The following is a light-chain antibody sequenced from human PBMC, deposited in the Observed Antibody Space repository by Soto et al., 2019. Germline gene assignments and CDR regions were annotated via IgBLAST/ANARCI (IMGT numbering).Light chain of an antibody. J-gene: IGLJ1*01. CDR3: QSYDNTLSYV. V-gene: IGLV1-40*01. CDR1: SSNIGAGYD. CDR2: GNS. Sequence: QSVLTQPPSVSGAPGQRVTISCTGSSSNIGAGYDVHWYQQLPGTAPKLLIYGNSNRPSGVPDRFSGSKSGTSASLAITGLQAEDEADYYCQSYDNTLSYVFGTGTKLT.